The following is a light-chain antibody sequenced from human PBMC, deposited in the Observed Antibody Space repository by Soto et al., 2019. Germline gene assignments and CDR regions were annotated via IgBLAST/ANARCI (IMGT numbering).Light chain of an antibody. V-gene: IGLV2-14*03. CDR1: ISDIGGYNY. CDR2: DVS. CDR3: SSYTSRSTLGV. J-gene: IGLJ2*01. Sequence: QSALTQPASVSGSPGQSITISCTGTISDIGGYNYVSWYQQHPGKAPKLMIYDVSNRPSGVSYRFSGSKSGNTASLTISGLQAEDEADYYCSSYTSRSTLGVFGGGTMLTVL.